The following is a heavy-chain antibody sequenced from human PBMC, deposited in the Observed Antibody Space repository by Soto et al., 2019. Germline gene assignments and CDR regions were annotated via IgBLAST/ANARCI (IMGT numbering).Heavy chain of an antibody. CDR2: IIPIFGTA. CDR3: ARVNPYRAAARKRYYFDY. J-gene: IGHJ4*02. D-gene: IGHD6-13*01. CDR1: GGTFSSYA. Sequence: QVQLVQSGAEVKKPGSSVKVSCKASGGTFSSYAISWVRQAPGQGLEWMGGIIPIFGTANYAQKFQGRVTIIADESTSTADMELRSLRSEDTAVYYCARVNPYRAAARKRYYFDYWGQGTLVTVSS. V-gene: IGHV1-69*01.